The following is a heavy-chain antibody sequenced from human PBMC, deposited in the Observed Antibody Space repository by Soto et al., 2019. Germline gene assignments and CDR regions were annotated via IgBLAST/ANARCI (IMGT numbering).Heavy chain of an antibody. Sequence: TLSLTLTCTFSGFSLSTSGVGVGWIRQPPGKALEWLALIYWNDDKRYSPSLKSRLTITKDTSKNQVVLTMTNMDPVDTATYYCAHTSGNYDSSGYGYWGQGTLVTVSS. V-gene: IGHV2-5*01. D-gene: IGHD3-22*01. CDR1: GFSLSTSGVG. J-gene: IGHJ4*02. CDR2: IYWNDDK. CDR3: AHTSGNYDSSGYGY.